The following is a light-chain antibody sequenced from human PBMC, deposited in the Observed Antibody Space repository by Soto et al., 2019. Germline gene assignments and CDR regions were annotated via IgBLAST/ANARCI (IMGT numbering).Light chain of an antibody. CDR3: CLYAGSSTVL. J-gene: IGLJ2*01. CDR1: SSDVGSYNL. V-gene: IGLV2-23*01. Sequence: QSVLTQPASVSGSLGQSITISCSGTSSDVGSYNLVSWYQQHPGKAPKLMIYEGSKRPSGVSNRFSGSKSGNTASLTISGLQAEDEADYHCCLYAGSSTVLFGGGTKLTVL. CDR2: EGS.